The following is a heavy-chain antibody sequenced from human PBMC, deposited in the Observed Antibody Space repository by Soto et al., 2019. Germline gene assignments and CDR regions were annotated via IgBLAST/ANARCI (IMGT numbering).Heavy chain of an antibody. CDR1: GFSLSTSGEG. CDR3: AHRGSRSYSCYYMDG. J-gene: IGHJ6*03. D-gene: IGHD6-25*01. CDR2: IYWDDDK. V-gene: IGHV2-5*02. Sequence: PTLVNPTQTLTLTCTFPGFSLSTSGEGVGWIRQPPGKALEWLALIYWDDDKRYSPSLKSRLTITEDTSKNQVVLTMTNMDPVDTAIYYCAHRGSRSYSCYYMDGWGKGTTVTVSS.